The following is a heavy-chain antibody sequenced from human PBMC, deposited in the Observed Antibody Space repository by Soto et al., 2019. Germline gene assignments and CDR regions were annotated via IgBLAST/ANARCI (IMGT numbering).Heavy chain of an antibody. CDR1: GFTFSSYS. CDR3: ARQAGVDFWSGYYGSSSQCFDY. Sequence: GGSLRLSCAASGFTFSSYSMNWVRQAPGKGLEWVSSISSSSSYIYYADSVKGRFTISRDNAKNSLYLQMNSLRAEDTAVYYCARQAGVDFWSGYYGSSSQCFDYWGQGTLVTVSS. V-gene: IGHV3-21*01. D-gene: IGHD3-3*01. J-gene: IGHJ4*02. CDR2: ISSSSSYI.